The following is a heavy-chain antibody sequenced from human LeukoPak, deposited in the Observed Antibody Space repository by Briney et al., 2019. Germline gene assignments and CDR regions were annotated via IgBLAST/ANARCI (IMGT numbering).Heavy chain of an antibody. Sequence: SVTVSCKASGGTFSSYAIRWVRQAPGQGLEWMGRIIPILGIANYAQKFQGRVTITADKSTSTAYMELSSLRSEDTAVYYCALGGYCSGGSCANWFDPWGQGTLVTVSS. CDR2: IIPILGIA. D-gene: IGHD2-15*01. CDR1: GGTFSSYA. J-gene: IGHJ5*02. CDR3: ALGGYCSGGSCANWFDP. V-gene: IGHV1-69*04.